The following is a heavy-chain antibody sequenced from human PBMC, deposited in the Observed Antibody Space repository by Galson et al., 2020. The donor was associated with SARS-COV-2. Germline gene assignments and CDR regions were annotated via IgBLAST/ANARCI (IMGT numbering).Heavy chain of an antibody. D-gene: IGHD3-3*01. CDR3: ARVGTGTIFGVVIMLWYFDL. CDR2: ISSSSSTI. Sequence: GGSLRLSCAASGFTFSSYSMNWVRQAPGKGLEWVSYISSSSSTIYYADSVKGRFTISRDNAKNSLYLQMNSLRAEDTAVYYCARVGTGTIFGVVIMLWYFDLWGRGTLVTVSS. CDR1: GFTFSSYS. V-gene: IGHV3-48*04. J-gene: IGHJ2*01.